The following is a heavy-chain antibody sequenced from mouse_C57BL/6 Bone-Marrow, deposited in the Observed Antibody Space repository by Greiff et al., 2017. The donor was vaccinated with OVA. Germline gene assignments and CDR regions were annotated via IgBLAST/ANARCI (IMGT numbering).Heavy chain of an antibody. Sequence: VQLQQSGAELVRPGTSVKVSCKASGYAFTNYLIEWVKQRPGQGLEWIGVINPGSGGTNYNEKFKGKATLTADKSSSTAYMLLSSLTAEDSAVYFCARSGYYEAMDYWGQGTSVTVSS. CDR3: ARSGYYEAMDY. CDR1: GYAFTNYL. CDR2: INPGSGGT. J-gene: IGHJ4*01. V-gene: IGHV1-54*01. D-gene: IGHD2-3*01.